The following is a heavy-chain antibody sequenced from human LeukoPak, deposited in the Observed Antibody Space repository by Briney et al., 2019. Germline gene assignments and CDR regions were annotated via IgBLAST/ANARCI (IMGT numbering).Heavy chain of an antibody. CDR2: ISTRGSAI. CDR1: GFTLSDYY. CDR3: ARRVSVGEPYDY. Sequence: GGSLRLSCAASGFTLSDYYMSWLRQAPGKGLEWVSYISTRGSAIYYADSVKGRFTISRDNAKNSLYLQMNSLRAEDTAVYYCARRVSVGEPYDYWGQGTLVTVSS. J-gene: IGHJ4*02. D-gene: IGHD3-16*01. V-gene: IGHV3-11*01.